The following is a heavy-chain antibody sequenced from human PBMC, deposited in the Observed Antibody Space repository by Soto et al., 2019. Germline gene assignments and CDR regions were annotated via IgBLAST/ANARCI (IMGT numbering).Heavy chain of an antibody. V-gene: IGHV1-46*01. Sequence: GASVKVSCKASGYTFTNYYMHWVRQAPGQGLEWMGIINPSGGSTSYAQKFQERVTMTRDTSMSTVYMELSRLRSEDTAVYYCARGAVVVPNGLIAGMDVWGLGTTVTVSS. CDR1: GYTFTNYY. J-gene: IGHJ6*02. CDR3: ARGAVVVPNGLIAGMDV. CDR2: INPSGGST. D-gene: IGHD2-15*01.